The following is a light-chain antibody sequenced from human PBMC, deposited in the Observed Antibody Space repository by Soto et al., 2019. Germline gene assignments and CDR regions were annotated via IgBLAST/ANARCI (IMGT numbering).Light chain of an antibody. J-gene: IGLJ2*01. Sequence: QSVLTQPPSASGTPGQRVTISCSGSSSNIGSNYVYWYQQLPGTAPKLLIYRNNQRTSGVPDRFSGSKSGTSASLPISGLRSEDEADYYCSAWDDSLSGVVFGGGTKLTVL. V-gene: IGLV1-47*01. CDR1: SSNIGSNY. CDR2: RNN. CDR3: SAWDDSLSGVV.